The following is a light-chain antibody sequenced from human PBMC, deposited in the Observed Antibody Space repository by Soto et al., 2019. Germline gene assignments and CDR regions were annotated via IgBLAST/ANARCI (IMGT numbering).Light chain of an antibody. J-gene: IGLJ1*01. V-gene: IGLV2-23*02. Sequence: QSALTQPDSVSGSPGQSITISCAGTNSDVGAYNLVSWYQQHPGEAPKVLIYEVTKRPSGLSSRFAGSKSGNTASLTISGLQAEDEADYYCCSYAGDSAFVFAAGTNVTV. CDR1: NSDVGAYNL. CDR3: CSYAGDSAFV. CDR2: EVT.